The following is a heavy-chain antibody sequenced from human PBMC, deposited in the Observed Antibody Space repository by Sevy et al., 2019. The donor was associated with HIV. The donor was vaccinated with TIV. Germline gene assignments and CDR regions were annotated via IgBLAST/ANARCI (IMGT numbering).Heavy chain of an antibody. J-gene: IGHJ4*02. CDR1: GFTFSSYA. Sequence: GGSLRLSCAASGFTFSSYAMHWVRQAPGKGLEWVAVISYDGSNKYYADSVKGRLTISRDNSKNTLYLQMNSLRAEDTAVYYCARESTGTWGKFDYWGQGTLVTVSS. D-gene: IGHD1-1*01. V-gene: IGHV3-30*04. CDR2: ISYDGSNK. CDR3: ARESTGTWGKFDY.